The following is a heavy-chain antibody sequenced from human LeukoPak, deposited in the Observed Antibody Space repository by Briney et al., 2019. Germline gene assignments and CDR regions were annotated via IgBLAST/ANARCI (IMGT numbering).Heavy chain of an antibody. CDR2: IYDTVKT. V-gene: IGHV4-59*12. Sequence: PSETLSLTCTVSGESISSYYWTWIRQPPGKGLEGIGYIYDTVKTDYNPSLRSRVTMSLDTSKNEFSLKLRSVPAADTAVFYCASGTWGFYDTTVGVYWGQGTLVTVSS. CDR3: ASGTWGFYDTTVGVY. J-gene: IGHJ4*02. CDR1: GESISSYY. D-gene: IGHD3-22*01.